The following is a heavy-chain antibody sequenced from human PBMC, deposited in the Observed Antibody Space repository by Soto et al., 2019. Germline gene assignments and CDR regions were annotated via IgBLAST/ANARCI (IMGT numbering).Heavy chain of an antibody. Sequence: QVQLVESGGGLVKPGGSLRLSCAASGFTFSDYYMTWIRQAPGKGLEWVSYISSSGTGIYYADSVKGRFTISRDNAKKSLYLQMSSLRAEDTDVYYCARAFSDAFDIRGQGTMVTVSP. V-gene: IGHV3-11*01. CDR1: GFTFSDYY. CDR2: ISSSGTGI. J-gene: IGHJ3*02. CDR3: ARAFSDAFDI.